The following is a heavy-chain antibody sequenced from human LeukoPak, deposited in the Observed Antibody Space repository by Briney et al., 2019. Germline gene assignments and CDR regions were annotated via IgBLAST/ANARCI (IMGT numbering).Heavy chain of an antibody. D-gene: IGHD5-12*01. Sequence: PGGSLRLSCAASGFTFNSYDMHWVRQAPGKGLEWVSYISSSSSTIYYADSVKGRFTISRDNAKNSLYLQMNSLRDEDTAVYYCARDVRVVATSYFDYWGQGTLVTVSS. V-gene: IGHV3-48*02. CDR2: ISSSSSTI. CDR1: GFTFNSYD. J-gene: IGHJ4*02. CDR3: ARDVRVVATSYFDY.